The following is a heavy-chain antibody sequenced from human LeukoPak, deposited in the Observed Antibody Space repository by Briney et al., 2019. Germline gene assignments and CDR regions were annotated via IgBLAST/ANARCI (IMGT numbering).Heavy chain of an antibody. Sequence: ASVKVSCKASGYTFTAYYMHWVRQAPGQGLEWMGWINPNSGGTNYAQKFQGRVTMTRDTSISTAYMELSRLRSDDTAVYYCARDLWEAATPYVDYWGQGTLVTVSS. D-gene: IGHD2-2*02. CDR1: GYTFTAYY. J-gene: IGHJ4*02. V-gene: IGHV1-2*02. CDR2: INPNSGGT. CDR3: ARDLWEAATPYVDY.